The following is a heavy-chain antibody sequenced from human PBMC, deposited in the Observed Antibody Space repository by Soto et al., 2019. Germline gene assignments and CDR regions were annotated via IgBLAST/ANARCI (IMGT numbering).Heavy chain of an antibody. CDR1: GFMVGTYW. V-gene: IGHV3-7*01. J-gene: IGHJ6*02. Sequence: QHAGSLRLSCAATGFMVGTYWMSWVRQAPGKGLEWVANIKHDGNEKYYADSVKGRFTVSRDNVKNFLHLQMSSLRGDDTGVYFCVRATLSWGHYYFRGLDVWGQGTTVTVSS. D-gene: IGHD3-22*01. CDR2: IKHDGNEK. CDR3: VRATLSWGHYYFRGLDV.